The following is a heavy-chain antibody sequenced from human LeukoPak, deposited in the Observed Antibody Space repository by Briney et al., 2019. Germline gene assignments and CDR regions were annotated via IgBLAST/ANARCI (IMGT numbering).Heavy chain of an antibody. CDR2: INHSGST. J-gene: IGHJ4*02. D-gene: IGHD3-22*01. Sequence: SETLSLTCAVYGGSFSGYYWSWIRQPPGKGLEWIGEINHSGSTNYNPSLKSRVTISVDTSKNQFSLKLTSVTAADTAVYFCARGLKKKPYYYDSSATLDYWGQGTLVTVSS. V-gene: IGHV4-34*01. CDR1: GGSFSGYY. CDR3: ARGLKKKPYYYDSSATLDY.